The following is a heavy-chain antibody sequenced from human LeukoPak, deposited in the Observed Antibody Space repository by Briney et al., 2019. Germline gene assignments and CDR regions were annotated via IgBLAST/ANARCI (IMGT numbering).Heavy chain of an antibody. CDR2: INPNSGGT. D-gene: IGHD1-1*01. V-gene: IGHV1-2*02. CDR3: ARDHGTDGTTFTLNFDC. Sequence: ASVKVSCKASGYTFTSYYIHWVRQAPGQGLEWMGWINPNSGGTNYAQKLHGGVTMTTDTSISTVYMELTRLTSDDTAVYYCARDHGTDGTTFTLNFDCWGQGTLVTVSS. J-gene: IGHJ4*02. CDR1: GYTFTSYY.